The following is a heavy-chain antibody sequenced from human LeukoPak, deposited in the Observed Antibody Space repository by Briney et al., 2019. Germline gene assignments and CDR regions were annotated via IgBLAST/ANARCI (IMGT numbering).Heavy chain of an antibody. J-gene: IGHJ4*02. CDR2: IYYSGST. CDR1: GGSISSYY. CDR3: ARAIDDYPSYSDY. D-gene: IGHD3-16*01. Sequence: SETLSLTCTVSGGSISSYYWSWIRQPPGKGLEWVGYIYYSGSTNYNPSLKSRVTISVDTSKNQCSPKLSSVTAADTAVYYCARAIDDYPSYSDYWGQGTLVTVSS. V-gene: IGHV4-59*01.